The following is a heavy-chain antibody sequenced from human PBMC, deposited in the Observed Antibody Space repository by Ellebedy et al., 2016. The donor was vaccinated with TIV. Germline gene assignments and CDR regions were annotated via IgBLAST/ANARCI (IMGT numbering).Heavy chain of an antibody. D-gene: IGHD3-16*01. CDR3: AKGGQRVGGDAFDI. J-gene: IGHJ3*02. Sequence: GGSLRLSCAASGFTFDNYAMNWVRQAPGKGLEWVSAITVAGESPYYADSVKGRFIISRDNSKKTLYLQMNSLRVEDTAVYYCAKGGQRVGGDAFDIWGQGTMVTVSS. CDR2: ITVAGESP. CDR1: GFTFDNYA. V-gene: IGHV3-23*01.